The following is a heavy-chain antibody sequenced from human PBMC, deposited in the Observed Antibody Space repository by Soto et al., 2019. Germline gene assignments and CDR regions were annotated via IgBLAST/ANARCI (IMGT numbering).Heavy chain of an antibody. CDR1: GGTFSCYA. CDR3: ARDRHIVVVPAAMDGPLLHCFDP. Sequence: GPPVKVSCKASGGTFSCYAISWVRQAPGQGLEWMGGIIPIFGTANYAQKFQGRVTITADESTSTAYMELSSLRSEDTAVYHCARDRHIVVVPAAMDGPLLHCFDPWGQGTLVTVSS. D-gene: IGHD2-2*01. V-gene: IGHV1-69*13. CDR2: IIPIFGTA. J-gene: IGHJ5*02.